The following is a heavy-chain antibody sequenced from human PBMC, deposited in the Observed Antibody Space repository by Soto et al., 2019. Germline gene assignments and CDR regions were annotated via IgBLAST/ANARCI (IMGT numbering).Heavy chain of an antibody. D-gene: IGHD6-13*01. V-gene: IGHV4-31*03. Sequence: QVQLQESGPGRVKPSQTLSLTCSVSGGSISGGGYYWNWIRHHPGKGLEWIGYIYHTGVTKYNPSLKSRITISGDTAKNQFSLKLTSVTAADTAVYYCAGSIAAAGLTGDFWGQGTLVTVSS. CDR2: IYHTGVT. CDR3: AGSIAAAGLTGDF. CDR1: GGSISGGGYY. J-gene: IGHJ4*02.